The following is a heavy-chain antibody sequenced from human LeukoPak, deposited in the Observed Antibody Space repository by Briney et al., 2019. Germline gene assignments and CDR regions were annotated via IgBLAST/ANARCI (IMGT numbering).Heavy chain of an antibody. V-gene: IGHV4-61*02. CDR1: GGSISSGSYY. CDR2: IYTSGST. J-gene: IGHJ6*03. Sequence: SETLSLTCTVSGGSISSGSYYWSWIRQPAGKGLEWIGRIYTSGSTNYNPSLKSRVTISVDTSKNQFSLKLSSVTAADTAVYYCAREDPYYYYMDVWGKGTTVTVSS. CDR3: AREDPYYYYMDV.